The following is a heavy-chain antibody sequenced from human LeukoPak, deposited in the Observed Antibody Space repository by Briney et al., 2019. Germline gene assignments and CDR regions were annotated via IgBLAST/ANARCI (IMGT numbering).Heavy chain of an antibody. J-gene: IGHJ1*01. Sequence: GGSLRLSCAASGFTFSSYSMNWVRQAPGKGLEWVSSISSSSSYIYYADSVKGRFTISRDNAKNSLYLQMNSLRAEDTAVYYCARGMGIAARLSQHWGQGTLVTVSS. V-gene: IGHV3-21*01. CDR1: GFTFSSYS. CDR2: ISSSSSYI. D-gene: IGHD6-6*01. CDR3: ARGMGIAARLSQH.